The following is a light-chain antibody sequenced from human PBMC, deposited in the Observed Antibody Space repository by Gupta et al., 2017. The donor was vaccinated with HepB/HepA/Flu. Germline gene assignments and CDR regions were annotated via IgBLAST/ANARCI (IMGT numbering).Light chain of an antibody. CDR3: SAWDSGLSAWV. CDR2: RNN. V-gene: IGLV10-54*01. Sequence: QAGLTQPPSVSKGLRQTATLTCTGNNNNVGNQGAAWLQQHQGHPPNLVSYRNNDRPSGISDRLSASRSGSTASLTITGLQPEDEADYYCSAWDSGLSAWVFGGGTKLTVL. J-gene: IGLJ3*02. CDR1: NNNVGNQG.